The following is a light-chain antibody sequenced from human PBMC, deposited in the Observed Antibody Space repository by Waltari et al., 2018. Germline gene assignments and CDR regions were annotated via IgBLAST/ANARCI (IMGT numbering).Light chain of an antibody. Sequence: EIQMTQSPSSVSVSVGDRVTITCRASQAVSTWLAWYQQKPGNSPNLLIYHASSLQSGVPSRFSGSGSGTDFTLTISSLQPEDSATYYCQQGDSVPPTFGQGTKVEIK. CDR2: HAS. V-gene: IGKV1-12*01. J-gene: IGKJ1*01. CDR1: QAVSTW. CDR3: QQGDSVPPT.